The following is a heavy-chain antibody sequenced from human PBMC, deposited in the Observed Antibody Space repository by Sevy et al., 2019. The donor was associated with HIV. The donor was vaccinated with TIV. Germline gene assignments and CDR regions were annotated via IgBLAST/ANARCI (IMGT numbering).Heavy chain of an antibody. V-gene: IGHV1-2*02. CDR2: INSNSGAI. D-gene: IGHD5-12*01. Sequence: ASVKVSCKASGHTFSVNYIQWVRQAPGQGLEWLGWINSNSGAISYAQKFQDRVTMTRDTSTTTAYMELSRLRSDDTAVYYCATEYSYDYWGQGTLVTVSS. J-gene: IGHJ4*02. CDR3: ATEYSYDY. CDR1: GHTFSVNY.